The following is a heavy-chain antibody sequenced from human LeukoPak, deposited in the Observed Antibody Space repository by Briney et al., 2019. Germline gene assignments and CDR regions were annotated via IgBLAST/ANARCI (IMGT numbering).Heavy chain of an antibody. D-gene: IGHD5-24*01. V-gene: IGHV4-59*08. CDR2: IHHSGRT. CDR1: GDSISTYY. CDR3: ARPRDGYNFGAFDI. Sequence: QPSETLSLTCTVSGDSISTYYWSWMQQPPGKGLEWIGNIHHSGRTNYSPSFKSRVTISVDTSKSQFSLKLSSVTAADTAVYYCARPRDGYNFGAFDIWGQGTLVSVSS. J-gene: IGHJ3*02.